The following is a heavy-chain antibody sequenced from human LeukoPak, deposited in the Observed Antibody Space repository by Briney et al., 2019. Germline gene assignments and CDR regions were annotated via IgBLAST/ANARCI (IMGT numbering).Heavy chain of an antibody. CDR1: GGSITNYY. Sequence: SETLSLTCTVSGGSITNYYWSWIRQPAGKGLEWIGRIDTSGDTKYNPSLKSRLTMSVDTSKNQFSLKLSSVTAADTAVYYCARDDVRGFSWGQGTLVTVSS. J-gene: IGHJ5*02. CDR3: ARDDVRGFS. V-gene: IGHV4-4*07. CDR2: IDTSGDT.